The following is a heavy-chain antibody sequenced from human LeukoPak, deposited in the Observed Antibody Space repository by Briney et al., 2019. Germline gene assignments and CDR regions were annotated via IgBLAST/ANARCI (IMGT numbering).Heavy chain of an antibody. CDR2: ISISGDGT. Sequence: GGSLRLSCAGSGFTFNNYAMSWVRQTPRKGLEWVSTISISGDGTYYADPVKGRFTMSRDKSKNTVYLRMSSLRAEDTAVYYCARDGTAYCSGGSCYSGWFDPWGQGTLVTVSS. V-gene: IGHV3-23*01. CDR3: ARDGTAYCSGGSCYSGWFDP. D-gene: IGHD2-15*01. J-gene: IGHJ5*02. CDR1: GFTFNNYA.